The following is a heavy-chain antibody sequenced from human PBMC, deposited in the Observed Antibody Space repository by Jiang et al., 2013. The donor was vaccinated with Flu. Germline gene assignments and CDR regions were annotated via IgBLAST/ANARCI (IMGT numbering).Heavy chain of an antibody. CDR3: ARQGAGFSYEGAFDY. V-gene: IGHV4-59*08. Sequence: LLKPSETLSLTCTVSGGSISSYYWSWIRQPPGRGLEWIGNINYSGSTNHNPSLKGRIVISEDSSKNQFSLQLTSVTAADTAVYYCARQGAGFSYEGAFDYWGQGILVTVPS. CDR1: GGSISSYY. CDR2: INYSGST. D-gene: IGHD5-18*01. J-gene: IGHJ4*02.